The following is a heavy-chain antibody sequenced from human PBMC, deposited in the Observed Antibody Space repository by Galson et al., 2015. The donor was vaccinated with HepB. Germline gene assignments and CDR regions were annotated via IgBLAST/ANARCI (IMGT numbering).Heavy chain of an antibody. CDR3: ARDGGQQLAKVPDYFDY. V-gene: IGHV3-30*03. CDR2: ISYDGSNK. D-gene: IGHD6-13*01. CDR1: GFTFSSYD. Sequence: SLRLSCAASGFTFSSYDMHWVRQAPGKGLEWVAVISYDGSNKYYADSVKGRFTISRDNSKNTLYLQMNSLRAEDTAVYYCARDGGQQLAKVPDYFDYWGQGTLVTVSS. J-gene: IGHJ4*02.